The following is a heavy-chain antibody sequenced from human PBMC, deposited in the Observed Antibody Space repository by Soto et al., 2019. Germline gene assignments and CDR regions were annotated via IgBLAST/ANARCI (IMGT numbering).Heavy chain of an antibody. CDR1: GGSISDYY. D-gene: IGHD6-13*01. J-gene: IGHJ4*02. CDR2: IYYSGST. CDR3: ASLYSSTSGWLDF. V-gene: IGHV4-59*01. Sequence: QVRLQESGPGLVKPSETLSLTCTVSGGSISDYYWCWIRQSPGKGLEWIGYIYYSGSTNYNPSLKSRVTMSVDTSTKQCSLKLTSVTAADTAVYYCASLYSSTSGWLDFWGQGTLVTVSS.